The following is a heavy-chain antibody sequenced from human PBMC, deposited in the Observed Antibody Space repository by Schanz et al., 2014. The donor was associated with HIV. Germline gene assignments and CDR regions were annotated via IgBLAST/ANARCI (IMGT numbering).Heavy chain of an antibody. CDR3: AREGMEQMVNILDV. D-gene: IGHD6-13*01. CDR2: IYHSGST. Sequence: VQLVESGGCVVQPGGSLRLSCAASGITFSSYAMSWIRQHPGKGLEWIGYIYHSGSTYYNPSLKTRVTISVDTSKNQFSLKLRSVTAADTAVYYCAREGMEQMVNILDVWGQGTRVNVSS. J-gene: IGHJ6*02. V-gene: IGHV4-31*02. CDR1: GITFSSYA.